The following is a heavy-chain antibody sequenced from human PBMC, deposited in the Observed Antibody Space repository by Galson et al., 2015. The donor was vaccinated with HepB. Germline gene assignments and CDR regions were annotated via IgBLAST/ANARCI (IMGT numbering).Heavy chain of an antibody. D-gene: IGHD3-10*01. J-gene: IGHJ4*02. Sequence: SVKVSCKASGYTFTSYGISWVRQAPGQGLEWMGWISAYNGNTNYAQKLQGRVTMTTDTSTSTAYMELRSLRSDDTAVYYCASHPREVGFVDYWGQGTLVTVSS. CDR3: ASHPREVGFVDY. CDR1: GYTFTSYG. CDR2: ISAYNGNT. V-gene: IGHV1-18*01.